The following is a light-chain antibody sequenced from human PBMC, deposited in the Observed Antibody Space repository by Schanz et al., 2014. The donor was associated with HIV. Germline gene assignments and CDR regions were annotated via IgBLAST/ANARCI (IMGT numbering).Light chain of an antibody. CDR3: QSYDNRLSVVV. CDR2: EVS. V-gene: IGLV2-14*01. Sequence: QSALTQPASVSGSPGQSITISCTGTSSDVGGYNYVSWYQQHPGKAPKLMIYEVSKRPSGVPDRFSGSKSGNTASLTISGLQPEDEADYFCQSYDNRLSVVVFGGGTKVTVL. CDR1: SSDVGGYNY. J-gene: IGLJ2*01.